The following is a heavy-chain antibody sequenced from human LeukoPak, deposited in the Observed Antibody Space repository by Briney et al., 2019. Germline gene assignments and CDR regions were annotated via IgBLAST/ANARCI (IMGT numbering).Heavy chain of an antibody. V-gene: IGHV1-8*01. CDR3: ARGSFSRWTTQSYFDY. CDR2: MSPNSGNT. CDR1: GYTFTSYD. Sequence: GASVKVSCKASGYTFTSYDIYWLRQAPGQGPEWMGWMSPNSGNTGSAQRFQGRVTMTRDTSMSSAYMELSNLRPEDTAVYYCARGSFSRWTTQSYFDYWGQGTLVTVSP. J-gene: IGHJ4*02. D-gene: IGHD4-23*01.